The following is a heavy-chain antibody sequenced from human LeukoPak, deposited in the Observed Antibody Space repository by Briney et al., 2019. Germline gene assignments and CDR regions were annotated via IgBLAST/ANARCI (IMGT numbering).Heavy chain of an antibody. CDR3: ARDGQQLAPYTMDV. J-gene: IGHJ6*02. CDR1: GFIFRSHA. D-gene: IGHD6-13*01. Sequence: GGSLRLSCAASGFIFRSHAMRWVRQAPGKGLEWVAQIWYDGSNNSYTPSVKARFTISRDNSESTLYLQMNSLRAEDTAAYYCARDGQQLAPYTMDVWGQGTTVTVSS. V-gene: IGHV3-33*01. CDR2: IWYDGSNN.